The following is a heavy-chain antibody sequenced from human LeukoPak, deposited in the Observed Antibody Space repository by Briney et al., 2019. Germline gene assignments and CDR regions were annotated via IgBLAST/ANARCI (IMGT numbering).Heavy chain of an antibody. J-gene: IGHJ6*03. V-gene: IGHV4-61*02. D-gene: IGHD1-26*01. CDR1: GGSISSGSYY. CDR2: IYTSGST. CDR3: ARSYLLYYMDV. Sequence: SETLSLTCTVSGGSISSGSYYGSWIRQPAGKGLEWIGRIYTSGSTYYNPSLKSRVTISVDTSKNQFSLKLSSVTAADTAVYYCARSYLLYYMDVWGKGTTVTVSS.